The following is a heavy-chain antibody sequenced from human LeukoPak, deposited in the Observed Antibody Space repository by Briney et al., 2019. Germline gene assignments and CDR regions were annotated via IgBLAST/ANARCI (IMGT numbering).Heavy chain of an antibody. J-gene: IGHJ5*02. CDR2: ISAYNGNT. V-gene: IGHV1-18*01. Sequence: ASVKVSYKASGYTCTSYGISWVRQAPGQGLEWMGWISAYNGNTNYAQKLQGRVTMTTDTSTSTAYMELRSLRSDDTAVYYCARVPLAAAYNLFDPWAQGTLVTVSS. CDR3: ARVPLAAAYNLFDP. D-gene: IGHD6-13*01. CDR1: GYTCTSYG.